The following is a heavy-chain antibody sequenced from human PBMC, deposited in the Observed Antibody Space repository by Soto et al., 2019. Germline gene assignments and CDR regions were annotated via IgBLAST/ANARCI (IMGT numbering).Heavy chain of an antibody. Sequence: QVQLVESGGGVVQPGRSLRLSCAASGFTFSSYGMHWVRQAPGKGLEWVAVISYDGSNKYYADSVKGRFTISRDNSKNTLYLQMNSLRAEDTAVYYCAKAFHPGDVWGSYPETTFDYWGQGTLVTVSS. V-gene: IGHV3-30*18. J-gene: IGHJ4*02. CDR3: AKAFHPGDVWGSYPETTFDY. D-gene: IGHD3-16*02. CDR2: ISYDGSNK. CDR1: GFTFSSYG.